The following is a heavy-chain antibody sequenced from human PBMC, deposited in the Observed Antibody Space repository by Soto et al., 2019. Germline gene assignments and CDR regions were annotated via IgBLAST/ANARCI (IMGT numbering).Heavy chain of an antibody. CDR3: ARDGEDKAAAAMVY. Sequence: QVPLVQSGAEVKKPGASVRVSCKASGYTITCCAMHWVRQAPGQRPEWMGWFNAGDGDTKYSQNFQGRFTIIRDTSASTVYMELRSLRPEDTAVYYCARDGEDKAAAAMVYWGQGTLVTVS. D-gene: IGHD6-13*01. CDR1: GYTITCCA. CDR2: FNAGDGDT. J-gene: IGHJ4*02. V-gene: IGHV1-3*01.